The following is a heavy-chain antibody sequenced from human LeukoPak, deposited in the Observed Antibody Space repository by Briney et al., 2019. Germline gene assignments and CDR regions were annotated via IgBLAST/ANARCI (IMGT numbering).Heavy chain of an antibody. D-gene: IGHD1-26*01. CDR2: IRSKAYGGTT. CDR1: GFTFGDYA. CDR3: TPSGSYRWSY. V-gene: IGHV3-49*03. J-gene: IGHJ4*02. Sequence: GGSLRLSCTASGFTFGDYAMSWFRQAPGKGLEWVGFIRSKAYGGTTEYAASVKGRFTISRDDSKSIAYLQMNGLKTEDTAVYYCTPSGSYRWSYWGQGTLVTVSS.